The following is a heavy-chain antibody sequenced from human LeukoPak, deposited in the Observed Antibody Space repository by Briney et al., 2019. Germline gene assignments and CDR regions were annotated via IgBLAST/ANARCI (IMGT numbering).Heavy chain of an antibody. CDR2: IWPDGSDK. V-gene: IGHV3-7*01. Sequence: GGSLRLSCAASGFDFSSYSMSWVRQAPGKGLEWVANIWPDGSDKYHVDSVRGRFTISRDNAQNSLNLQMNSLRAEDSGVYYCGRWGVNAGLDRWGQGTLVTVSS. J-gene: IGHJ5*02. CDR3: GRWGVNAGLDR. CDR1: GFDFSSYS. D-gene: IGHD3-10*01.